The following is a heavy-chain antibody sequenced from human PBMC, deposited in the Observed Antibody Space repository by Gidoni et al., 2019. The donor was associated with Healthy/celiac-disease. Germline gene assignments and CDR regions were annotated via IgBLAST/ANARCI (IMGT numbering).Heavy chain of an antibody. CDR1: GFTFSSYS. D-gene: IGHD6-13*01. Sequence: EVQLVESGGGVVQPGGSRGRSGAASGFTFSSYSMNWVRQAPVKGLDWLSFFSSSSSSIYYADSVQGRFTISRDNAKNSLYLQLNSLRDDDTAVYSCASIIAAACTLYYYGMDVWGQGSTFTVSS. CDR3: ASIIAAACTLYYYGMDV. J-gene: IGHJ6*02. V-gene: IGHV3-48*02. CDR2: FSSSSSSI.